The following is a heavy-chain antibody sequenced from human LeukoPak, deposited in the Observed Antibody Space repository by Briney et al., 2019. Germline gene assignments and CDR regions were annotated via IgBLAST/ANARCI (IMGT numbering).Heavy chain of an antibody. CDR2: IDSSGSNT. Sequence: GVSLRRSCAASGFTFSSYEVKWVGQAPGKGLVWVLYIDSSGSNTHYADSVKGRVTMSRENAKNSLYLQMNRLRAEDTADYYCARGVGRASYYYYMDVWGKGTTVTVSS. D-gene: IGHD3-10*01. V-gene: IGHV3-48*03. CDR1: GFTFSSYE. CDR3: ARGVGRASYYYYMDV. J-gene: IGHJ6*03.